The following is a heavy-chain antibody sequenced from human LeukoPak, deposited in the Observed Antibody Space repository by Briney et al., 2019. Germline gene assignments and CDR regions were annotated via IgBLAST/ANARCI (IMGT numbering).Heavy chain of an antibody. CDR1: GFTFSSYG. CDR3: AKGGYSSGWSLGKDAFDI. D-gene: IGHD6-19*01. CDR2: ISGSGGST. J-gene: IGHJ3*02. V-gene: IGHV3-23*01. Sequence: PGGSLRLSCAASGFTFSSYGMSWVRQAPGKGLEWVSAISGSGGSTYYADSVKGRFTISRDNSKNTLYLQMNSLRAEDTAVYYCAKGGYSSGWSLGKDAFDIWGQGTMVTVSS.